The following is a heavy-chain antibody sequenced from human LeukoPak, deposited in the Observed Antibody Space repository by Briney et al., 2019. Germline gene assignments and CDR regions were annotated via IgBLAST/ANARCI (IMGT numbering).Heavy chain of an antibody. V-gene: IGHV3-74*01. Sequence: GGSLRLSCAASGFTFSRYWMHWVRQAPGKGLVWVSRISPDGSRTTYADSVKGRFTISRDNAKNTVYLQMNSLRAEDTAVYYCARGGDGLERRLSDYWGQGTLVTVSS. CDR2: ISPDGSRT. D-gene: IGHD1-1*01. J-gene: IGHJ4*02. CDR3: ARGGDGLERRLSDY. CDR1: GFTFSRYW.